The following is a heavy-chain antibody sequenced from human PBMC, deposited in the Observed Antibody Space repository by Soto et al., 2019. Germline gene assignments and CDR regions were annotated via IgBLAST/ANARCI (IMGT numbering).Heavy chain of an antibody. CDR3: ARSLYSSSWYYFDY. D-gene: IGHD6-13*01. CDR2: IYYSGST. V-gene: IGHV4-59*01. Sequence: SETLSLTCTVSGGSPSSYYWSWIRQPPGKGLEWIGYIYYSGSTNYNPSLKSRVTISVDTSKNQFSLKLSSVTAADTAVYYCARSLYSSSWYYFDYWGQGTLVTVSS. J-gene: IGHJ4*02. CDR1: GGSPSSYY.